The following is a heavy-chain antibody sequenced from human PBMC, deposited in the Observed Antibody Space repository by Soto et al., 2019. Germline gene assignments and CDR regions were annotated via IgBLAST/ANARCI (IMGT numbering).Heavy chain of an antibody. D-gene: IGHD6-6*01. Sequence: QVQLQESGPGLVKPSGTLSLTCAVSSGSISSSNWWSWVRQPPGKGLEWIGEIYHSGSTNYNPSLKSRVTISVDKSKNQFSLKLSSVTAADTAAYYCAGGIAARPVTEDKNYYMDVWGKGTTVTVSS. V-gene: IGHV4-4*02. CDR1: SGSISSSNW. CDR3: AGGIAARPVTEDKNYYMDV. CDR2: IYHSGST. J-gene: IGHJ6*03.